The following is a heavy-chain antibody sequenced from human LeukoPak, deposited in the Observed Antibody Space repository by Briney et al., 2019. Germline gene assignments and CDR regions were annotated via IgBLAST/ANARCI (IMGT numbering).Heavy chain of an antibody. CDR1: GGSFSGYY. CDR3: ARAATALMSTHFDY. J-gene: IGHJ4*02. D-gene: IGHD5/OR15-5a*01. Sequence: SETLSLTCAVYGGSFSGYYWGWIRQPPGKGLEWIGEINHSGSTNYNPSLKSRVTISVDTSKNQFSLKLSSVTAADTAVYYCARAATALMSTHFDYWGQGTLVTVSS. CDR2: INHSGST. V-gene: IGHV4-34*01.